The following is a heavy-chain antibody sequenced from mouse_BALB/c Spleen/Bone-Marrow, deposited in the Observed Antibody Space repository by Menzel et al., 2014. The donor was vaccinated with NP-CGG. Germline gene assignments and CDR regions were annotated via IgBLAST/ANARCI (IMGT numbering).Heavy chain of an antibody. Sequence: EVKLMESGGGLVQPGGSMELSCVASGFTFSNYWMTWVRPSPEKGLEWVAEIRLKSNNYATHYAESVKGRFTISRDDPKSSVCLQMNNLRAEDSGIYYCTRVLRLFDYWGQGTTLTVSS. D-gene: IGHD1-1*01. CDR1: GFTFSNYW. CDR3: TRVLRLFDY. V-gene: IGHV6-6*02. J-gene: IGHJ2*01. CDR2: IRLKSNNYAT.